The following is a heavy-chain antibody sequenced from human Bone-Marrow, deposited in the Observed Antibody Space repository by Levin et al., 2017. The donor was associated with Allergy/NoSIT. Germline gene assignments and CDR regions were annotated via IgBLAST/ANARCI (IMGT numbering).Heavy chain of an antibody. CDR3: ARHPGDPKIPLDL. CDR2: IYPGDSDT. J-gene: IGHJ5*02. V-gene: IGHV5-51*01. Sequence: GESLKISCKVSGYTFTSYWLGWVRQMPGKGLEWMGIIYPGDSDTIYSPSFEGQVSISSDKSINTAYLQWTSLRASDTATYYCARHPGDPKIPLDLWGQGTLVTVSS. CDR1: GYTFTSYW. D-gene: IGHD3-16*01.